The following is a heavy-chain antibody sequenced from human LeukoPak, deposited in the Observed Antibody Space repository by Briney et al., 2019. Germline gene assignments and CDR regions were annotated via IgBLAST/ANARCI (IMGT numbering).Heavy chain of an antibody. J-gene: IGHJ5*02. Sequence: GASVKVSRKTSGYTYTGYYMHWVRQAPGQGLEWMGWINPNSGGTNYAQKFQGRVTMTRDTSISTAYMDLSRLRSDDTAVYYCARGMGLLVPAATWFDPWGQGTLVTVSS. CDR2: INPNSGGT. V-gene: IGHV1-2*02. D-gene: IGHD2-2*01. CDR1: GYTYTGYY. CDR3: ARGMGLLVPAATWFDP.